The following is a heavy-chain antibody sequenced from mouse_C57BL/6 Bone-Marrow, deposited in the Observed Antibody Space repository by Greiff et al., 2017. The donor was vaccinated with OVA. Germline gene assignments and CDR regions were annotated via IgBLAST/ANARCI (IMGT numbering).Heavy chain of an antibody. V-gene: IGHV14-4*01. CDR3: FLNAHWYFDV. J-gene: IGHJ1*03. CDR1: GFNIKDDY. CDR2: IDPENGDT. Sequence: DVKLQESGAELVRPGASVKLSCTASGFNIKDDYMHWVKQRPEQGLEWIGWIDPENGDTEYASKFQGKATITADTSSNTAYLQLSSLTSEDTAVYYCFLNAHWYFDVWGTGTTVTVSS.